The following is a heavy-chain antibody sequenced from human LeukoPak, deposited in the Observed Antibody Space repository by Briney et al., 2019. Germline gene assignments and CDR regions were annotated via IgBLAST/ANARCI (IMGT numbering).Heavy chain of an antibody. CDR2: IKGDGSTT. D-gene: IGHD3-3*01. CDR3: ARGISKGST. J-gene: IGHJ5*02. V-gene: IGHV3-74*01. Sequence: TGGSLRLSCAASGFTFRNYWMHWVRQAPGKEPVWVSNIKGDGSTTNYADSVKGRFTISRDNAKNTLYLQMNSLRAEDTAVYYCARGISKGSTWGQGILVTVSS. CDR1: GFTFRNYW.